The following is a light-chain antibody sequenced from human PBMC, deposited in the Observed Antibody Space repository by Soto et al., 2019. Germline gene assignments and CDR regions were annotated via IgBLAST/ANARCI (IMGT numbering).Light chain of an antibody. J-gene: IGLJ1*01. CDR1: SSDVGGYNF. CDR2: EVS. CDR3: SSYAGSNIFV. V-gene: IGLV2-8*01. Sequence: QSVLTQPPSASGSPGQSVTISCTGTSSDVGGYNFVAWYQQHPGKPPKLMISEVSKRPSGVPDRFSGSKSGNTASLTVSGLQAEDEADYYCSSYAGSNIFVFGTGTKVTVL.